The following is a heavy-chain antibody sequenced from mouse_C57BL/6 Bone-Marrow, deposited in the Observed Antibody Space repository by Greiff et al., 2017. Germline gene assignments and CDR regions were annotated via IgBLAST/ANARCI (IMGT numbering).Heavy chain of an antibody. D-gene: IGHD1-1*01. CDR2: ISNLAYSI. J-gene: IGHJ1*03. CDR1: GFTFSDYG. V-gene: IGHV5-15*01. CDR3: ARQGDYGSSSRYFDV. Sequence: EVHLVESGGGLVQPGGSLKLSCAASGFTFSDYGMAWVRQAPRKGPEWVAFISNLAYSIYYADTVTGRFTISRENAKNTLYLEMSSLRSEDTAMYYCARQGDYGSSSRYFDVWGTGTTVTVSS.